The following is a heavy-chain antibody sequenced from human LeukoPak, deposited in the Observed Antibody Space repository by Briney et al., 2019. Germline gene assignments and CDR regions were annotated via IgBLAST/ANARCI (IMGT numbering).Heavy chain of an antibody. CDR2: ISSSGSTI. CDR3: ARLQKEGYCSSTSCYTGLDY. V-gene: IGHV3-48*03. J-gene: IGHJ4*02. D-gene: IGHD2-2*02. Sequence: PGGSLRLSCAASGFTFSSYEMNWVRQAPGKGLEWVSYISSSGSTIYYADSVKGRFTISRDNAKNSLYLQMNSLRAEDTAVYYCARLQKEGYCSSTSCYTGLDYGGQGTLVTVST. CDR1: GFTFSSYE.